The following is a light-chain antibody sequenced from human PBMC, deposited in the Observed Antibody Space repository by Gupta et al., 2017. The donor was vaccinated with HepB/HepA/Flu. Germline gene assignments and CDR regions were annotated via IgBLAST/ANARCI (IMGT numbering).Light chain of an antibody. V-gene: IGKV4-1*01. Sequence: IVLTPSPASLAVSLGERATINCKSSQSVFSSSYNKNFLAWYQQRPGHPPKLLIDWASTREAGVPDRCSGSGSGKDCTLTSRSLQAEDVALYYWQQYSTTRPTFGLGTKLEIK. J-gene: IGKJ2*01. CDR1: QSVFSSSYNKNF. CDR2: WAS. CDR3: QQYSTTRPT.